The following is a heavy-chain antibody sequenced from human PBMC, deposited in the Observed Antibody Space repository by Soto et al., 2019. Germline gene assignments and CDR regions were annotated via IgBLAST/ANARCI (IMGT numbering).Heavy chain of an antibody. V-gene: IGHV6-1*01. CDR2: TYYRSKWYN. D-gene: IGHD6-19*01. J-gene: IGHJ4*02. CDR1: GDSVSSNSAA. CDR3: ARGGLLNSSGWYQPVTG. Sequence: PSQTLSLTCAISGDSVSSNSAAWNWIRQSPSRGLEWLGRTYYRSKWYNDYAVSVKSRITINPDTSKNQFSLQLNSVTPEDTAVYYCARGGLLNSSGWYQPVTGWGQGTLVTVPQ.